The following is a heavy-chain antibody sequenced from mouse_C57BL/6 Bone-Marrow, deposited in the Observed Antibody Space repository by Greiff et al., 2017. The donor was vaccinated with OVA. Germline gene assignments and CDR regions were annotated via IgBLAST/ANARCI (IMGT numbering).Heavy chain of an antibody. CDR2: IDPETGGT. D-gene: IGHD2-10*02. V-gene: IGHV1-15*01. Sequence: QVQLKESGAELVRPGASVTLSCKASGYTFTDYEMHWVKQTPVHGLEWIGAIDPETGGTAYNQKFKGKAILTVDKSSSTAYMELRSLASEDSAVYYCLGGFAYWGQGTLVTVSA. CDR3: LGGFAY. CDR1: GYTFTDYE. J-gene: IGHJ3*01.